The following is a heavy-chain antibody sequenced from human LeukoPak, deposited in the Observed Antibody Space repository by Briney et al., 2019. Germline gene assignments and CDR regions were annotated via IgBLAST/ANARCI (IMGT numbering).Heavy chain of an antibody. V-gene: IGHV1-46*01. CDR1: GYAFTSYY. CDR3: ARGVQLERRYYNWFDP. D-gene: IGHD1-1*01. J-gene: IGHJ5*02. CDR2: INPSRGST. Sequence: GASVKVSFKASGYAFTSYYIHWVRQAPGQGLEWMGMINPSRGSTSYAQKFQGGLTMTRDTSTSTVYMELSSLRSEDTAVYYCARGVQLERRYYNWFDPWGQGTLVTVSS.